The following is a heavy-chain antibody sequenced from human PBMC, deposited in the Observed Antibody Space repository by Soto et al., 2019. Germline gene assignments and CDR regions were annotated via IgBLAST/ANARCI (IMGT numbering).Heavy chain of an antibody. D-gene: IGHD1-1*01. J-gene: IGHJ5*01. Sequence: GGSLRLSCEASGFMFGTSGMHWVRQAPGKGLEWVSGIWLDGSERYYSDSVKGRFTISRDNSKNTLFLQMNSLRVEDTAVYFCARDASGTTSFLGSWGQGTLVTVSS. CDR3: ARDASGTTSFLGS. CDR1: GFMFGTSG. V-gene: IGHV3-33*01. CDR2: IWLDGSER.